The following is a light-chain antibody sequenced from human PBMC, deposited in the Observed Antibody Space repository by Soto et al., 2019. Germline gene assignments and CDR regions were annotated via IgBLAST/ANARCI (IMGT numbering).Light chain of an antibody. CDR3: QQYDTSPRT. CDR1: QSVSSNY. Sequence: EVMLTQSPGTLSLSPGERATLSCRASQSVSSNYLAWYQQKSGQAPRLLIYGASNRATGIPDRFSGSGSGIYVTRTIRRLEPADFAVYYYQQYDTSPRTFGQGTKVVFK. J-gene: IGKJ1*01. V-gene: IGKV3-20*01. CDR2: GAS.